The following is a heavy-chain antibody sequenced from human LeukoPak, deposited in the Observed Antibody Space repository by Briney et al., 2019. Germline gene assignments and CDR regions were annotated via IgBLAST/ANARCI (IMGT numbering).Heavy chain of an antibody. D-gene: IGHD2-2*01. CDR1: GYPFTGYY. CDR3: ARLADCSSSSCRSFDY. Sequence: SVKVSCKASGYPFTGYYLHWVRQAPGQGLEWMGWINPNSGFTNYAQKFQGRVTMTRDTSISTAYMELSRLRSDDTAVYYCARLADCSSSSCRSFDYWGQGTLVTVSS. CDR2: INPNSGFT. J-gene: IGHJ4*02. V-gene: IGHV1-2*02.